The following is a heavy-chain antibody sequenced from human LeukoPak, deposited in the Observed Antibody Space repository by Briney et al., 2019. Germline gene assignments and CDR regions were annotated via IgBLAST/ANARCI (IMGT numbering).Heavy chain of an antibody. CDR2: INPSSGAT. V-gene: IGHV1-46*01. D-gene: IGHD5-12*01. CDR1: GGTFSSYA. Sequence: ASVKVSCKASGGTFSSYAISWVRQAHGQGHEWMGIINPSSGATNYAQKFQGRVTMTRDTSTSTVYMELSSQRSEDTAVYYCARATNFYYNYGMDVLGQGTTVTVSS. CDR3: ARATNFYYNYGMDV. J-gene: IGHJ6*02.